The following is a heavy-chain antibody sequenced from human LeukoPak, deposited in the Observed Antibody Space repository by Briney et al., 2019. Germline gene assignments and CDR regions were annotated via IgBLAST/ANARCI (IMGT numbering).Heavy chain of an antibody. D-gene: IGHD1-1*01. CDR2: ISAYNGNT. CDR3: ARDQKNDYFDY. J-gene: IGHJ4*02. Sequence: GASVKVSCKASGYTFTSYGISWVRQAPGQGLEWMGWISAYNGNTNYAQKLQGRVTMTRDMSTSTVYMELSSLRSEDTAVYYCARDQKNDYFDYWGQGTLVTVSS. CDR1: GYTFTSYG. V-gene: IGHV1-18*01.